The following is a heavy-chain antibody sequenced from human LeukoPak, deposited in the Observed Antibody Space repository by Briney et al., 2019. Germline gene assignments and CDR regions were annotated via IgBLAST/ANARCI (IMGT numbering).Heavy chain of an antibody. Sequence: GGSLRLSCAAPGFTFSSYAMSWVRQAPGKGLEWVSVIYRGGGTAYADSVKDRFTISRDNFKNMVYLHMNSLKAEDTAVYYCARDVIYASEIYSYGDCLGQGTLVTVSS. CDR3: ARDVIYASEIYSYGDC. CDR2: IYRGGGT. J-gene: IGHJ4*02. D-gene: IGHD3-16*01. CDR1: GFTFSSYA. V-gene: IGHV3-66*01.